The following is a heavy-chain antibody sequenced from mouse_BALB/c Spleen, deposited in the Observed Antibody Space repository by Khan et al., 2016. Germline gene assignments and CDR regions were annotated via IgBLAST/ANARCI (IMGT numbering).Heavy chain of an antibody. J-gene: IGHJ4*01. D-gene: IGHD2-1*01. CDR1: GYTFTDYA. Sequence: QVQLQQSGAELVRPGVSVKISCKGSGYTFTDYAMHWVKQSHAKNLEWIGVISTYYGDNSYNQTFEGKATMTVEQSSSTAYMEHARLTSEDSAIYYCAREGLNYDYAKDYWGQGTSVTVSS. CDR2: ISTYYGDN. CDR3: AREGLNYDYAKDY. V-gene: IGHV1S137*01.